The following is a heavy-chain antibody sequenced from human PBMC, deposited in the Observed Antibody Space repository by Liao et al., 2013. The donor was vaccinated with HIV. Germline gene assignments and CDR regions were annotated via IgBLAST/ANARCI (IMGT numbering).Heavy chain of an antibody. CDR3: AREYSNRPSHWYFDL. Sequence: QVQLQQWGAGLLKPSETLSLTCAVYGGSFSGYYWSWIRQPPGKGLEWIGEINHSGSTNYNPSLKSRVTISLDTSKNQFSLKLKSVTAADTAVYYCAREYSNRPSHWYFDLWGRGTLVTVSS. V-gene: IGHV4-34*01. CDR1: GGSFSGYY. D-gene: IGHD5-18*01. J-gene: IGHJ2*01. CDR2: INHSGST.